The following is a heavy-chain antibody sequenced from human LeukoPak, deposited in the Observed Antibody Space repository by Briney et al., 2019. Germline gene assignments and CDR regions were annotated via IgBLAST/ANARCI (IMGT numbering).Heavy chain of an antibody. V-gene: IGHV4-30-4*08. D-gene: IGHD3-10*01. CDR1: GGSFSGYY. J-gene: IGHJ4*02. CDR2: IYYSGST. CDR3: ARGSLGFGELFHPPFDY. Sequence: TLSLTCAVYGGSFSGYYWSWIRQPPGKGLEWIGYIYYSGSTYYNPSLKSRVTISVDTSKNQFSLKLSSVTAADTAVYYCARGSLGFGELFHPPFDYWGQGTLVTVSS.